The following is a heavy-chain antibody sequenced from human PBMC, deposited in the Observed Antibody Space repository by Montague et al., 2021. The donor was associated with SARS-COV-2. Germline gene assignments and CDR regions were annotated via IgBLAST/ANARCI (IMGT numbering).Heavy chain of an antibody. J-gene: IGHJ4*02. D-gene: IGHD2-21*02. CDR3: ASSHCGGDCY. V-gene: IGHV4-61*02. CDR1: GCSISYGSYF. Sequence: TLSLTCTVSGCSISYGSYFWTWIRQPAGKGLEWIGRIHTSGSSNYNPSLKSRVAISIDTSKDQFSLELSSVTAADTAVYYCASSHCGGDCYSGQGTLVTVSS. CDR2: IHTSGSS.